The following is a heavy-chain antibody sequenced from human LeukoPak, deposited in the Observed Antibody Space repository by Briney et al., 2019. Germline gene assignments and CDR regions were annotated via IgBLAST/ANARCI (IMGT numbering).Heavy chain of an antibody. V-gene: IGHV1-46*01. CDR1: GYTFTNYY. CDR2: INPSGRST. D-gene: IGHD1-26*01. Sequence: ASVKVSCKAPGYTFTNYYMHWVRQAPGQGLEWMGIINPSGRSTTYVQQFQDRVTMTRDMSTSTDYMELSSLRSEDTAIYYCARDNSVGDNAWWFDPWGQGTLVTVSS. J-gene: IGHJ5*02. CDR3: ARDNSVGDNAWWFDP.